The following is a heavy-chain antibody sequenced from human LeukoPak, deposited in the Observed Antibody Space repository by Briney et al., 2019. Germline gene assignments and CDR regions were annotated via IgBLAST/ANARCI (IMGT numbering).Heavy chain of an antibody. CDR2: IYHSGST. CDR3: ARLPYCGGDCYADY. J-gene: IGHJ4*02. Sequence: SETLSLTCTVSGHSISSGSYWGWIRQPPGKGLEWIGSIYHSGSTYYNPSLKSRVTISVDTSKNQFSLKLSSVTAADTAVYYCARLPYCGGDCYADYWGQGTLVTVSS. CDR1: GHSISSGSY. V-gene: IGHV4-38-2*02. D-gene: IGHD2-21*01.